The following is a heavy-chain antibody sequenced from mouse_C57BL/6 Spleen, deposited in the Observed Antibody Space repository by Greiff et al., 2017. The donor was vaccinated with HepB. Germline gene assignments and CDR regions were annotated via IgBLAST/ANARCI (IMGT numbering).Heavy chain of an antibody. CDR3: ARGDGNYLMDY. CDR2: ISYDGSN. J-gene: IGHJ4*01. V-gene: IGHV3-6*01. Sequence: DVHLVESGPGLVKPSQSLSLTCSVTGYSITSGYYWNWIRQFPGNKLEWMGYISYDGSNNYNPSLKNRISITRDTSKNQFFLKLNSVTTEDTATYYCARGDGNYLMDYWGQGTSVTVSS. CDR1: GYSITSGYY. D-gene: IGHD2-1*01.